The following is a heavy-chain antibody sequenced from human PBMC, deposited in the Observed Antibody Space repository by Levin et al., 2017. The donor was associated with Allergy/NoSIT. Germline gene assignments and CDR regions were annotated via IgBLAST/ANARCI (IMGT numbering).Heavy chain of an antibody. CDR2: IYPSDSDT. V-gene: IGHV5-51*01. J-gene: IGHJ4*02. D-gene: IGHD2/OR15-2a*01. CDR3: ARPFPRYCDRAKCPYFDY. Sequence: GESLKISCKVSGYTFTSYWIGWVRQMPGKGLEWMGIIYPSDSDTRYSPSFQGQVTISVDKSISTAYLQWRSLQASDSAIYYCARPFPRYCDRAKCPYFDYWGQGTQVTVSS. CDR1: GYTFTSYW.